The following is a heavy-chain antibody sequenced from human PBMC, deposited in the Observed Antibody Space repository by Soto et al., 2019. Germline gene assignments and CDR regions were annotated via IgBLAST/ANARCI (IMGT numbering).Heavy chain of an antibody. CDR1: GFTVSSNY. CDR3: ARKWYYYGSGSYPFDY. Sequence: EVQLVESGGGLVQPGGSLRLSCAASGFTVSSNYMSWVRQAPGKGLEWVSVIYSGGSTYYADSVKGRFTISRDNSKNTLYLQMNSLRAEDTAVYYCARKWYYYGSGSYPFDYWGQGTLVTVSS. V-gene: IGHV3-66*01. D-gene: IGHD3-10*01. CDR2: IYSGGST. J-gene: IGHJ4*02.